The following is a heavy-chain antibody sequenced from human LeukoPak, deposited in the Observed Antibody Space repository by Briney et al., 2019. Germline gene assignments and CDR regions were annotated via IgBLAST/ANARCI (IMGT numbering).Heavy chain of an antibody. CDR1: GYTFTGYY. CDR3: ATGIAVAATTY. J-gene: IGHJ4*02. D-gene: IGHD6-19*01. CDR2: INPNSGDT. V-gene: IGHV1-2*02. Sequence: ASVKVSCKASGYTFTGYYMHWVRQAPGQGLEWMGWINPNSGDTNYAQKFQGRVTMTRDTSISTAYMELSGLRSDGTAVYYCATGIAVAATTYWGQGTLVTVSS.